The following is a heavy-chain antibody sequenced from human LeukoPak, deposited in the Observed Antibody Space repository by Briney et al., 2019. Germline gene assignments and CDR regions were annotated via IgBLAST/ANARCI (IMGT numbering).Heavy chain of an antibody. V-gene: IGHV1-2*02. CDR1: GYTFTGYY. CDR3: ARWGTAMVSGGFDY. D-gene: IGHD5-18*01. Sequence: GGSLRLSCAASGYTFTGYYMHWVRQAPGQGLEWMGWINPNSGGTNYAQKFQGRVTMTRDTSISTAYMELSRLRSDDTAVYYCARWGTAMVSGGFDYWGQGTLVTVSS. CDR2: INPNSGGT. J-gene: IGHJ4*02.